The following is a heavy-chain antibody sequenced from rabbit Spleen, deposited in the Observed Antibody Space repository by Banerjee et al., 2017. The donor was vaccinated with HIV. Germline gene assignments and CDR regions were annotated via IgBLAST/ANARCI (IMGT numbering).Heavy chain of an antibody. J-gene: IGHJ4*01. CDR3: ARDLAGVIGWNFGW. D-gene: IGHD4-1*01. V-gene: IGHV1S45*01. Sequence: QEQVVESGGGLVQPEGSLTLTCKASGFDFSDGQVITWVRQAPGKGLEWIASINSFTGRPVYATWAKGRFTVSKASWTTVTLQITSLTAADTAIYFCARDLAGVIGWNFGWWGQGTLVTVS. CDR2: INSFTGRP. CDR1: GFDFSDGQV.